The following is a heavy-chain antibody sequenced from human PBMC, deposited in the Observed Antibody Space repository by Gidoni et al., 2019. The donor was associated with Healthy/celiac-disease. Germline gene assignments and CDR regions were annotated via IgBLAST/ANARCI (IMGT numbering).Heavy chain of an antibody. V-gene: IGHV4-30-4*01. Sequence: QVQLQESGPGLVKPSQTLSLTCTVSGGSISSGDYYWSWIRQPPGKGLEWIGYIYYSGSTYYNPSLKSRVTISVDTSKNQFSLKRSSVTAADTAVYYCAREGGTNYYYDSSGFDYWGQGTLVTVSS. CDR1: GGSISSGDYY. CDR3: AREGGTNYYYDSSGFDY. J-gene: IGHJ4*02. CDR2: IYYSGST. D-gene: IGHD3-22*01.